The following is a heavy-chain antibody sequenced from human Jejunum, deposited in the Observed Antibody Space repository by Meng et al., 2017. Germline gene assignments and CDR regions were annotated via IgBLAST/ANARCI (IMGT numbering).Heavy chain of an antibody. V-gene: IGHV2-5*02. CDR1: GFALTTTGVG. J-gene: IGHJ4*02. CDR3: AHRLRNSGGYYKSFDH. CDR2: IYWDDDK. D-gene: IGHD3-22*01. Sequence: HNNLKAPGPTLAQTTQTLTLACTFSGFALTTTGVGVAWIRQPPGNDLEWPALIYWDDDKRYCPSLRNRLTITSDTSKNQVVLTMTNMDPVDTATYYCAHRLRNSGGYYKSFDHWCQGTLVTVSS.